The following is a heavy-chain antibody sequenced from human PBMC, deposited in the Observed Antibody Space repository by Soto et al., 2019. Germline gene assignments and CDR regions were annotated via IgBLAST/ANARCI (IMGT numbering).Heavy chain of an antibody. D-gene: IGHD1-20*01. CDR1: GFVFKNYE. J-gene: IGHJ6*01. CDR2: ISNSGNTI. Sequence: GGSLRLSCVASGFVFKNYEMNWVRQAPGKGLEWISYISNSGNTIYVADSMRGRFTISRDNAKNSLFLQMNSLRADDTAVYYCARDIDNRDYYYGLDVWGRGTTVTVSS. CDR3: ARDIDNRDYYYGLDV. V-gene: IGHV3-48*03.